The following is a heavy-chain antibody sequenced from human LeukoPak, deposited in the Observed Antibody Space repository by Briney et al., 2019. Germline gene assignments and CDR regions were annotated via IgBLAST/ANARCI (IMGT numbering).Heavy chain of an antibody. CDR2: ISYSGST. Sequence: SETLSLTCTVSGGSISSYYWSWIRQPPGKGLEWIGYISYSGSTNYNPPLRSRVTISVDTSKNQFSLRLNSVTAADTAVYYCARGSWGENAFDIWGQGTMVTVSS. V-gene: IGHV4-59*01. CDR3: ARGSWGENAFDI. CDR1: GGSISSYY. J-gene: IGHJ3*02. D-gene: IGHD7-27*01.